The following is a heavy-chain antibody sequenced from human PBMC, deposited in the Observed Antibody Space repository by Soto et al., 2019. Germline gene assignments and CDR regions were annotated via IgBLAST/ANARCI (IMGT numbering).Heavy chain of an antibody. Sequence: EVQLVESGGGLVQPGRSLRLSCAASGFTFDDYAMHWVRQALGKGPEWVSGITWNSGSRGYAESVKGRFTISRDNAKNSLYLQMNSLRTEDTALYYCAKSKWDLEILKTTVTTLWGPFHIWCQGTMVTVYS. V-gene: IGHV3-9*01. CDR3: AKSKWDLEILKTTVTTLWGPFHI. D-gene: IGHD4-17*01. CDR1: GFTFDDYA. J-gene: IGHJ3*02. CDR2: ITWNSGSR.